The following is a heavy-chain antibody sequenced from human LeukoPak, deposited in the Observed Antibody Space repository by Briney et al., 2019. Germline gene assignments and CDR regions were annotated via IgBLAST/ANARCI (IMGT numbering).Heavy chain of an antibody. J-gene: IGHJ5*02. CDR1: GYTFTSYA. D-gene: IGHD6-13*01. CDR3: ARDPYSSSSWYRGRANNWFDP. V-gene: IGHV7-4-1*02. Sequence: ASVKVSCKASGYTFTSYAMNWVRQAPGQGLEWMGWINTNTGNPTYAHGFTGRFVFSLDTSVSTAYLQISSLKADDTAVYYCARDPYSSSSWYRGRANNWFDPWGQGTLVTVSS. CDR2: INTNTGNP.